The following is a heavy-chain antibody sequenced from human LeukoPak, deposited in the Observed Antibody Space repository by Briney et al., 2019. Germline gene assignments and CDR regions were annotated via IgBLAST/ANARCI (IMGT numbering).Heavy chain of an antibody. J-gene: IGHJ4*02. CDR2: IYSAGGT. V-gene: IGHV3-53*01. Sequence: GGSLRLSCAASGFTVTSNYMSWVRQAPGKGLEWVSVIYSAGGTYYADSVKGRFTISRDNSRNTLYLQMNSLRAEATAVDYCAGHRGGGALFDYWGQGTLVTVSS. CDR1: GFTVTSNY. CDR3: AGHRGGGALFDY. D-gene: IGHD3-16*01.